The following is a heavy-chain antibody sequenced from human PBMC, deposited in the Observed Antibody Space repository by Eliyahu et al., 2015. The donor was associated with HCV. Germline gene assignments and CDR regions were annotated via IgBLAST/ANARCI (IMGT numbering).Heavy chain of an antibody. Sequence: QLQLQESGPGLVKPSETLSLTCTVSXGSISXSSYYWGWIRQPPGKGLGWIGXIYYSGSTYXNPSLKSRVTISVDTSKNQFSLKLSSVTAADTAVYYCARGTGYCSSTSCHPIRXGMDVWGQGTTVTVSS. CDR1: XGSISXSSYY. D-gene: IGHD2-2*01. CDR3: ARGTGYCSSTSCHPIRXGMDV. CDR2: IYYSGST. J-gene: IGHJ6*02. V-gene: IGHV4-39*07.